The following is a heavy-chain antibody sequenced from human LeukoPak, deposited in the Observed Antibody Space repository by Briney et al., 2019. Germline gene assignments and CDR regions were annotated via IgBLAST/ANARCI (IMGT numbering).Heavy chain of an antibody. V-gene: IGHV3-23*01. D-gene: IGHD4/OR15-4a*01. CDR1: GFTFSDYY. J-gene: IGHJ4*02. CDR3: ARDPGAFPYFFDC. CDR2: ISGDGVSP. Sequence: PGGSLRLSCAASGFTFSDYYMSWIRQAPGKGLECVSAISGDGVSPYYADSVRGRFTISRDNSKNTLYLQMNSLRVEDTAVYFCARDPGAFPYFFDCWGQGTLVTVSS.